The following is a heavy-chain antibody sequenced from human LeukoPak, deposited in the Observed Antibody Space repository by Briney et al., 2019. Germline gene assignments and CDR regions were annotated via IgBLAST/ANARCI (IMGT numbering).Heavy chain of an antibody. Sequence: SETLSLTCAVSGGSISSGGYSWSWIRQPPGKGLEWIGYIYHSGSTYYNPSLESRVTISVDRSKNQFSLKLSSVTAADTAVYYCARDRGAGVEYWGQGTLVTVSS. D-gene: IGHD6-19*01. CDR3: ARDRGAGVEY. CDR2: IYHSGST. CDR1: GGSISSGGYS. J-gene: IGHJ4*02. V-gene: IGHV4-30-2*01.